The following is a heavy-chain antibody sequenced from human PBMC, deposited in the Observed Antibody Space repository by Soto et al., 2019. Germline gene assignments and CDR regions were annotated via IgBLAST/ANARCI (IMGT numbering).Heavy chain of an antibody. J-gene: IGHJ4*02. CDR3: ARVSNGFDQS. D-gene: IGHD5-12*01. CDR1: GFTFSNYA. Sequence: GGSLRLSCSASGFTFSNYAMTWVRQAPGMGLEWVSSITEGGHSTYHADSVKGRFTISRDNSKNTLYLQMNSLRPEDTAIYYCARVSNGFDQSWGQGTLVTVSS. V-gene: IGHV3-23*01. CDR2: ITEGGHST.